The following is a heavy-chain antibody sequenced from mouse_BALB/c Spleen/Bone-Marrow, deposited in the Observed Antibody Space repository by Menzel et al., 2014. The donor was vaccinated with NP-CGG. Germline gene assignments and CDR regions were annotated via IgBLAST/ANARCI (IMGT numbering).Heavy chain of an antibody. CDR2: ISSGSSTI. V-gene: IGHV5-17*02. J-gene: IGHJ2*01. D-gene: IGHD4-1*01. CDR3: TRGGNWDDFDS. Sequence: EVKLMESGGGLVQPGGSRKLSCAASGFTFSSFGMHWVRQAPEKGLGWVAYISSGSSTIFYADTVKGRFTVSRDNPKNTLFLQMTSLRSEDTAMYFCTRGGNWDDFDSWGQGTTLTVSS. CDR1: GFTFSSFG.